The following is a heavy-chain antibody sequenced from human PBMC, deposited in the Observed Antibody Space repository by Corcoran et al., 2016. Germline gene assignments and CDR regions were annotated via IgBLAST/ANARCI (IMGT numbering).Heavy chain of an antibody. D-gene: IGHD6-13*01. CDR1: GGSFSGYY. Sequence: QVQLQQRGAGLLKPSETLSLTCAVYGGSFSGYYWSWIRQPPGKGLEWIGEINHSGSTNYNPSLKSRVTISVDTSKNQFSLKLSSVTAADTAVYYWARVMRGAAARNWYFDLWGRGTLVTVSS. V-gene: IGHV4-34*01. CDR3: ARVMRGAAARNWYFDL. J-gene: IGHJ2*01. CDR2: INHSGST.